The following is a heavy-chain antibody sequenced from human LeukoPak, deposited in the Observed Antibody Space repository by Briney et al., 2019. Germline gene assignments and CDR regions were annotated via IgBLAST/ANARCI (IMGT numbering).Heavy chain of an antibody. Sequence: GSLRLSCAASRFTFSSYWMHWVRQAPGKGLMWVSRINGDGSSTSYADSVKGRFTISRDNAKNTLYLQMNSLRADDTAVYYCARRYCSSTSCVNWFDSWGQGTLVTVSS. J-gene: IGHJ5*01. V-gene: IGHV3-74*01. CDR3: ARRYCSSTSCVNWFDS. CDR2: INGDGSST. D-gene: IGHD2-2*01. CDR1: RFTFSSYW.